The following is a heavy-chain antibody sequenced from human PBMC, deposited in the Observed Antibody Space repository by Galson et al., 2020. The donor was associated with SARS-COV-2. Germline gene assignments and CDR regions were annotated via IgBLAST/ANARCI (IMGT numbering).Heavy chain of an antibody. V-gene: IGHV3-7*01. Sequence: QLGESLKISCVGSGFTFSRYWMSWVRQAPGKGPEWVASIKDARREKYYVDSVMGRFTISRDNAKNSLSLQMNSLRVEDTAVYYCAREYKWGQGTLVTVSP. CDR1: GFTFSRYW. CDR2: IKDARREK. D-gene: IGHD1-1*01. CDR3: AREYK. J-gene: IGHJ4*02.